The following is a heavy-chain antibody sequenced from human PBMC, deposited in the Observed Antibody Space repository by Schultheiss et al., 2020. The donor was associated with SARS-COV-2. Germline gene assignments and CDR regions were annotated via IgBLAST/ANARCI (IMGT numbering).Heavy chain of an antibody. Sequence: SQTLSLTCAVSGYSISSGYYWGWIRQPPGKGLEWIGTIYHSGSTYYNPSLKSRVTISVDTSKNQFSLKLSSVTAADTAVYYCAKLTDYWGQGTLVTVSS. D-gene: IGHD3-9*01. CDR2: IYHSGST. V-gene: IGHV4-38-2*01. J-gene: IGHJ4*02. CDR1: GYSISSGYY. CDR3: AKLTDY.